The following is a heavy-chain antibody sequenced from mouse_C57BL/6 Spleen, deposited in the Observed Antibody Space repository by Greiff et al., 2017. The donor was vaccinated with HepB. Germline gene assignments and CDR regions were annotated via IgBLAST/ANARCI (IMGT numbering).Heavy chain of an antibody. CDR3: TTPYYYGSSHWYFDV. Sequence: EVQLQQSGAELVRPGASVKLSCTASGFNITDYYMHWVKQRPEQGLEWIGRIDPEDGDTEYAPKFQGKATMTADTSSNTAYLQLSSLTSEDTAVYYCTTPYYYGSSHWYFDVWGTGTTVTVSS. CDR2: IDPEDGDT. V-gene: IGHV14-1*01. J-gene: IGHJ1*03. CDR1: GFNITDYY. D-gene: IGHD1-1*01.